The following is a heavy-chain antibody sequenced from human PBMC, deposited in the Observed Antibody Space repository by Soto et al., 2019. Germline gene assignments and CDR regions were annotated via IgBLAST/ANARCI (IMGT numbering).Heavy chain of an antibody. J-gene: IGHJ3*02. Sequence: QVQLVQSGAEVKKPGSSVKVSCRASGGTFSSYAISWVRQAPGQGLEWMGGIIPIFGTANYAQKFQGRVTMAADESASTAYMELSSLRSEATAVYYGARYSSGWYDAFDIWGQGTMVTVSS. CDR2: IIPIFGTA. V-gene: IGHV1-69*12. CDR3: ARYSSGWYDAFDI. CDR1: GGTFSSYA. D-gene: IGHD6-19*01.